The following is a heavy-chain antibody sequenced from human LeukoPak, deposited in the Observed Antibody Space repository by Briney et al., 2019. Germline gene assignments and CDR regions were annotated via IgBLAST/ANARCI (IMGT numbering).Heavy chain of an antibody. CDR2: IYTSGST. CDR1: GGSFSNYY. V-gene: IGHV4-4*07. CDR3: ARQPPQYYGMDV. Sequence: SETLSLTCTVSGGSFSNYYWSWIRQPAGKGLEWIGRIYTSGSTNYNPSVKSRVTMSVDTSNNQFSLKLTSVTAADTAVYYCARQPPQYYGMDVWGQGTAVTVSS. D-gene: IGHD1-14*01. J-gene: IGHJ6*02.